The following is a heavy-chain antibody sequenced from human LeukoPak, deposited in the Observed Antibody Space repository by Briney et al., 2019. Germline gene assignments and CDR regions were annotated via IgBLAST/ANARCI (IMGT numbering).Heavy chain of an antibody. CDR1: GGSIRSGGYS. Sequence: KPSETLSLTCAVSGGSIRSGGYSWSWIRQAPGKKLEWIGYIYYSGSTYYNPSLKSRVTMSVDTSKSQFSLKLTSVTAADTAVYYCVRQRYYYSSGNYYKGRYYFDYWGQGTLVTVSS. D-gene: IGHD3-10*01. V-gene: IGHV4-30-4*07. CDR3: VRQRYYYSSGNYYKGRYYFDY. J-gene: IGHJ4*02. CDR2: IYYSGST.